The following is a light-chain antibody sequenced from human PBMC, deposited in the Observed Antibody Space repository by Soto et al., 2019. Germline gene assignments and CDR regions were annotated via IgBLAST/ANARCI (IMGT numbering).Light chain of an antibody. V-gene: IGKV1-5*01. CDR2: DAS. CDR3: QQYNSYLYT. J-gene: IGKJ2*01. Sequence: DIQMTQSPSTLSASVGDRGTITCRASQSISSWLAWYQQKPGKAPKLLIYDASSLESRVPSRFSGSGSGTEFTHPVSSLQPDDFATYYCQQYNSYLYTFGQGTKLEI. CDR1: QSISSW.